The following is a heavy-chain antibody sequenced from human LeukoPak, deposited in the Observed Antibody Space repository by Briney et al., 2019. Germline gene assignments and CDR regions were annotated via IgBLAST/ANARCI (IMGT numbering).Heavy chain of an antibody. CDR3: ASSVGSTDY. CDR1: GGSITSGNW. J-gene: IGHJ4*02. V-gene: IGHV4-4*02. D-gene: IGHD1-26*01. CDR2: INHRGST. Sequence: SETVSLTCAVSGGSITSGNWWTWVRQPPGKGLEWIGEINHRGSTNLNPSLKSRVTLSVDTSKHQFSLKLTSVTAADAAVYYCASSVGSTDYWGQGTLVSVS.